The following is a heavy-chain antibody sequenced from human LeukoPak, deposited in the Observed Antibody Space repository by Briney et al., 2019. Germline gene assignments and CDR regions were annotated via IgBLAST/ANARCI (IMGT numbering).Heavy chain of an antibody. CDR1: GGSISNYY. Sequence: SETLSLTCNVSGGSISNYYWTWIRQPAGRGLEWIGRIYSSGTTTYNPSLKSRVAISVDTSRNQFSLELSSVTAADTAVYYCARVSPIAVAGSSYYYAIDVWGQGTTVTVSS. CDR3: ARVSPIAVAGSSYYYAIDV. D-gene: IGHD6-19*01. J-gene: IGHJ6*02. CDR2: IYSSGTT. V-gene: IGHV4-4*07.